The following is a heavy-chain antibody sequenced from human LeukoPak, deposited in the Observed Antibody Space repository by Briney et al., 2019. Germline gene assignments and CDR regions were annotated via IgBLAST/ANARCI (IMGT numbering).Heavy chain of an antibody. V-gene: IGHV3-7*01. Sequence: PGGSLRLSCAASGLTFSTYWMSWVHQAPGKGLEWVANIKQDGSEKYYVDSVKGRFTISRDNAENSLYLQMNSLRAEDTAVYYCARDFRGTYFEADAFDIWGQGTMVTVSS. D-gene: IGHD1-26*01. CDR1: GLTFSTYW. CDR3: ARDFRGTYFEADAFDI. J-gene: IGHJ3*02. CDR2: IKQDGSEK.